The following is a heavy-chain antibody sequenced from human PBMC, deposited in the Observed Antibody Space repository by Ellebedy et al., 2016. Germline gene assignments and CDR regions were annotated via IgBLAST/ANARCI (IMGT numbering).Heavy chain of an antibody. V-gene: IGHV1-2*02. CDR2: VSPANGGT. J-gene: IGHJ4*02. CDR1: GYTFIGYY. Sequence: ASVKVSXXASGYTFIGYYMHWVRQAPGQGLEWMGWVSPANGGTNYAQKYQGRVTMTRDTSINTAYMELKRLTSGDSAVYYCARGGAIPGYWGQGTLVTVSS. CDR3: ARGGAIPGY. D-gene: IGHD2-21*01.